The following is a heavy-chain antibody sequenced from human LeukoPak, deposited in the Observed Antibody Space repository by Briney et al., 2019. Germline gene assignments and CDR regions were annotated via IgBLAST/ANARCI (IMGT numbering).Heavy chain of an antibody. CDR1: GGSISNYY. Sequence: PPETLSLTCTVSGGSISNYYWGWIRQPPGKGLEWIGYIYYSGNTNYNPSLKSRVTISVDTSKNQFSLKLNSVTAADTAVYYCARVRYCSTNRCYDREFDNWGQGTLVTVSS. J-gene: IGHJ4*02. V-gene: IGHV4-59*01. CDR3: ARVRYCSTNRCYDREFDN. CDR2: IYYSGNT. D-gene: IGHD2-2*01.